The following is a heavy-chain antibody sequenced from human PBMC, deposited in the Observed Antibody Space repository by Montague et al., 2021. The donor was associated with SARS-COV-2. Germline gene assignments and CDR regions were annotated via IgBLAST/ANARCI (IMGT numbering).Heavy chain of an antibody. D-gene: IGHD2-21*01. Sequence: SETLSLTCTVSGGSISNYYWSWIRQPPGKGLEWIGYIYNGGSTNYNPSLRSRVTISVDTSKNQFSLKLSSVTAADTAVYYCARGGDMNWFDPWGQGTLVTVSS. V-gene: IGHV4-59*01. CDR3: ARGGDMNWFDP. CDR1: GGSISNYY. J-gene: IGHJ5*02. CDR2: IYNGGST.